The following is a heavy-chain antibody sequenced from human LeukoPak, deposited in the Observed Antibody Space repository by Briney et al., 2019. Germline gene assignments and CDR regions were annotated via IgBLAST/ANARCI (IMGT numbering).Heavy chain of an antibody. D-gene: IGHD5-18*01. CDR2: IYYSEST. Sequence: SETESLTCSVSGGSISSYYWSWIRQPPGKGLEWIGYIYYSESTNYNPSLKSRVTISVDTSKNQFSLKLSSVTAADTAVYYCARATDEVDTTHLGYWGQGTLVTVSS. V-gene: IGHV4-59*12. J-gene: IGHJ4*02. CDR3: ARATDEVDTTHLGY. CDR1: GGSISSYY.